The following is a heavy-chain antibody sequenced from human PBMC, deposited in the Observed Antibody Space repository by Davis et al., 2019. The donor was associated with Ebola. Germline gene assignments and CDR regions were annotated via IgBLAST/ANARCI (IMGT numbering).Heavy chain of an antibody. Sequence: GGSLRLSCAASGFTFSSYSMNWVRQAPGKGLEWVSSISSSSSYIYYADSVKGRFTISRDNAKNSLYLQMNSLRADDTAMYYCAPGGSNWIDYWGQGTLVTVSS. D-gene: IGHD1-1*01. CDR3: APGGSNWIDY. CDR2: ISSSSSYI. J-gene: IGHJ4*02. CDR1: GFTFSSYS. V-gene: IGHV3-21*01.